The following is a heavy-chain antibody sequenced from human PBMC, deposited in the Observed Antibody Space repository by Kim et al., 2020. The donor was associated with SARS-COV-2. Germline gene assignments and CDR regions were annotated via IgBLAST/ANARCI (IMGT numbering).Heavy chain of an antibody. J-gene: IGHJ4*01. CDR3: ARVPPPGYYSGRFESGNYF. V-gene: IGHV4-31*03. CDR2: IYYTGTT. CDR1: GDSIDGYY. Sequence: SQTLSLTCTVSGDSIDGYYWSWIRQHPGKGLEWIGYIYYTGTTDYNPSLGSRVTISVDTSKSQFSLKLSSVTAADTAVYYCARVPPPGYYSGRFESGNYF. D-gene: IGHD6-19*01.